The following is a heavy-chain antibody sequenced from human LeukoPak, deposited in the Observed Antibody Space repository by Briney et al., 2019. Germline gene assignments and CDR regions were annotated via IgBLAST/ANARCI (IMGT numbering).Heavy chain of an antibody. CDR3: AGFGAGSYY. Sequence: ASETLSLTCTASGGSISSSYCSWIRQPAGKGLEWIGRIYTTGSTDSTDFNPSLKSRVTMSVDTSKNQFSLKLGSVTAADTAVYYCAGFGAGSYYWGQGTLVTVSS. V-gene: IGHV4-4*07. D-gene: IGHD3-10*01. CDR2: IYTTGSTDST. J-gene: IGHJ4*02. CDR1: GGSISSSY.